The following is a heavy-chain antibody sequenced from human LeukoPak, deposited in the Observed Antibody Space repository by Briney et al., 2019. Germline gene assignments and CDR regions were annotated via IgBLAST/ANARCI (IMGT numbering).Heavy chain of an antibody. V-gene: IGHV3-23*01. D-gene: IGHD4-23*01. CDR1: GFTFSNYA. J-gene: IGHJ4*02. Sequence: GGSLRLSCAASGFTFSNYAMSWVRQAPGKGLEWVSAISGRGRSTYYADSVKGRFTISRDNAKNSLYLHMNSLRAEDTAVYYCARDYGGSSPFDYWGQGTLVTVSS. CDR2: ISGRGRST. CDR3: ARDYGGSSPFDY.